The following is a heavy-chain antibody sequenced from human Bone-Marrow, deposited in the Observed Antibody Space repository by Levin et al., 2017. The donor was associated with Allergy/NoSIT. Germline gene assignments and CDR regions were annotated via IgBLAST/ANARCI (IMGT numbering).Heavy chain of an antibody. Sequence: SCAASGFSFSIYGMHWVRQAPGKGLEWVAVIWYDGSNRYYVDSVKGRFTISRDNSKNTLYLQMNSLRDEDTAVYYCTRGSGSNYAHFDYWGQGTLVTVSS. V-gene: IGHV3-33*01. D-gene: IGHD3-16*01. J-gene: IGHJ4*02. CDR2: IWYDGSNR. CDR1: GFSFSIYG. CDR3: TRGSGSNYAHFDY.